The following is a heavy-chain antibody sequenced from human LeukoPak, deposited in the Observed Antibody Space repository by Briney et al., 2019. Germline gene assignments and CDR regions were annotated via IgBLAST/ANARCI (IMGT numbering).Heavy chain of an antibody. CDR3: ANLWVTGMDN. CDR1: GFTFSNYA. V-gene: IGHV3-23*01. J-gene: IGHJ4*02. CDR2: ISGSGDTT. D-gene: IGHD2-21*02. Sequence: GGSQRLSCAASGFTFSNYAMSWVRQAPGKGLEWVSVISGSGDTTYYADSVKGRFTISRDNSKNTLYLQMNSLRAGDTAVYYCANLWVTGMDNWGQGTLVTVSS.